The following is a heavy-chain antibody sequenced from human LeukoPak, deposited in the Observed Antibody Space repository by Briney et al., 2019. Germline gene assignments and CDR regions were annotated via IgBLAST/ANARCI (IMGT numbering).Heavy chain of an antibody. J-gene: IGHJ4*02. Sequence: SETLSLTCTVSGYSISSGYYWGWIRQPPGKGLEWIGSIYHSGSTYYNPSLKSRVTISVDTSKNQFSLKLSSVTAADTAVYYCARYARALYYFDYWGRGILVTVSS. CDR3: ARYARALYYFDY. D-gene: IGHD2-8*01. V-gene: IGHV4-38-2*02. CDR2: IYHSGST. CDR1: GYSISSGYY.